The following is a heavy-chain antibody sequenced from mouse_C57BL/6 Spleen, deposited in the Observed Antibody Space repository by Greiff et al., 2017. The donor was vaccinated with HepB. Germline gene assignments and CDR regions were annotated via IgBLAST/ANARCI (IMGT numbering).Heavy chain of an antibody. V-gene: IGHV5-4*01. CDR2: ISDGGSYT. J-gene: IGHJ1*03. CDR1: GFTFSSYA. CDR3: ARDKTGSRWYFDV. D-gene: IGHD4-1*01. Sequence: EVKLVESGGGLVKPGGSLKLSCAASGFTFSSYAMSWVRQTPEKRLEWVATISDGGSYTYYPDNVKGRFTISRDNAKNNLYLQMSHLKSEDTAMYYCARDKTGSRWYFDVWGTGTTVTVSS.